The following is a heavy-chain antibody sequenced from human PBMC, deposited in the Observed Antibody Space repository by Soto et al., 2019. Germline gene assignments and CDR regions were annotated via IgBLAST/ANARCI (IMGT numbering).Heavy chain of an antibody. CDR1: GYTFTSYD. D-gene: IGHD6-13*01. CDR3: AIRVWGQQLVNFDP. Sequence: QVQLVQSGAEVKKPGASVKVSCKASGYTFTSYDINWVRQATGQGPEWMGWMNPNSGNTGYAQKFQGRVTMTRNTYISTAYMELSSLRSEDTAVYYCAIRVWGQQLVNFDPWGQGTLVTVSS. CDR2: MNPNSGNT. V-gene: IGHV1-8*01. J-gene: IGHJ5*02.